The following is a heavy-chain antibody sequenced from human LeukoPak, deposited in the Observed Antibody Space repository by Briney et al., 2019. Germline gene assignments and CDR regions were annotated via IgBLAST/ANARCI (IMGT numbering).Heavy chain of an antibody. Sequence: GGSLRLTCAASGFTFSSYSMNWVRQAPGKGLEWVSSISSSSSYIYYADSVKGRFTISRDNAKNSLYLQMNSLRAEDTAVYYCARGDVDTAMVYYFDYWGQGTLVTVSS. D-gene: IGHD5-18*01. J-gene: IGHJ4*02. V-gene: IGHV3-21*01. CDR3: ARGDVDTAMVYYFDY. CDR2: ISSSSSYI. CDR1: GFTFSSYS.